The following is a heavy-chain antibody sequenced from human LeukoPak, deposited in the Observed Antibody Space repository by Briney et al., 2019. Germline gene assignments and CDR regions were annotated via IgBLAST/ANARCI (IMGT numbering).Heavy chain of an antibody. CDR3: ARATLKLGIDY. Sequence: SETLSLTCTVSGGSISSYYWSWIRQPPGKGLEWIGYIFYGGSTYYNPSLKSRVTISVDTSTNQFSLNLSSVTAADTAVYYCARATLKLGIDYWGQGTLVTVSS. D-gene: IGHD7-27*01. CDR1: GGSISSYY. V-gene: IGHV4-59*06. CDR2: IFYGGST. J-gene: IGHJ4*02.